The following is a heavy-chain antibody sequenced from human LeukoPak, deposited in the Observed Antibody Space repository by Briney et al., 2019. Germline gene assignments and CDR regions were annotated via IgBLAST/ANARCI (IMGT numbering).Heavy chain of an antibody. CDR1: GYTFTSYA. CDR2: INAGNGNT. D-gene: IGHD2-8*01. V-gene: IGHV1-3*01. J-gene: IGHJ4*02. CDR3: ARDRDVYYFDY. Sequence: GASVKVSCKASGYTFTSYAMHWVRQAPGQRLEWMGWINAGNGNTKYSQKFQSRVTITRDTSASTAYMELSSLRSEDTAVYYCARDRDVYYFDYWGQGTLVTVSS.